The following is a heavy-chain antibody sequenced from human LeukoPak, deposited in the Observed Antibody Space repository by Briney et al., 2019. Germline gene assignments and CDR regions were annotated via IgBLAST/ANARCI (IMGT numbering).Heavy chain of an antibody. CDR3: ARALAWGGSSYSYYYMDV. CDR1: GYTFSDYD. D-gene: IGHD1-26*01. V-gene: IGHV1-8*01. Sequence: ASVKVSCKASGYTFSDYDINWVRQATGQGLEWMGWMNPNSGNAGYAQKFQGRVTMTRNTSISTAYMELSSLRSEDTAVYYCARALAWGGSSYSYYYMDVWDKGTTVTVSS. CDR2: MNPNSGNA. J-gene: IGHJ6*03.